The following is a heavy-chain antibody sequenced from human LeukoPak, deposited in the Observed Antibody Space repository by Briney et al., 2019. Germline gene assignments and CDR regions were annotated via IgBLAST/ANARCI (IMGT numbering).Heavy chain of an antibody. Sequence: GASVKVSCKASGYTFTGYYMHWVRQAPGQGLEWMGWINPNSGGTNYAQKFQGRVTITTDESTSTAYMELSSLRSEDTAVYYCARQYDFWPNWFDPWGQGTLVTVSS. V-gene: IGHV1-2*02. CDR1: GYTFTGYY. CDR2: INPNSGGT. CDR3: ARQYDFWPNWFDP. J-gene: IGHJ5*02. D-gene: IGHD3-3*01.